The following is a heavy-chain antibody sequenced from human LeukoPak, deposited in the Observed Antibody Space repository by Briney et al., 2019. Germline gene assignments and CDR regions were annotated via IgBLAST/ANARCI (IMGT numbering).Heavy chain of an antibody. CDR3: ARRSHDYCAPFDY. CDR2: IYYSGST. CDR1: GGSISSYY. J-gene: IGHJ4*02. V-gene: IGHV4-59*08. D-gene: IGHD4-17*01. Sequence: PSETLSLTCTVSGGSISSYYWSWIRQPPGKGLEWIGYIYYSGSTNYNPSLKSRVTISVDTSKNQFSLKLSSVTAADTPVYYCARRSHDYCAPFDYWGQGTLVTVSS.